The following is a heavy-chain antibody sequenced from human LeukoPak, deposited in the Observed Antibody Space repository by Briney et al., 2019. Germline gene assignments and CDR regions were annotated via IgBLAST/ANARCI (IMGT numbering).Heavy chain of an antibody. D-gene: IGHD2-15*01. V-gene: IGHV3-9*01. CDR2: ISWNSGSI. Sequence: GRSLRLSCAASGFTFDDYAMHWVRHAPGKGLEWVSGISWNSGSIGYADSVKGRFTISRDNAKNSLYLQMNSLRAEETAIYYCASTFPYCGGGSCALGGQGTLVTVSS. CDR3: ASTFPYCGGGSCAL. CDR1: GFTFDDYA. J-gene: IGHJ4*02.